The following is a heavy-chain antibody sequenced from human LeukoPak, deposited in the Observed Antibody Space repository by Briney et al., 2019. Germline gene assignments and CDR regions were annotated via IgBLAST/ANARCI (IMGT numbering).Heavy chain of an antibody. CDR1: GFPFSSYW. Sequence: GGSLRLSCAVSGFPFSSYWMTWVRQAPGKGLEWVANIKQDGSKKSYVDSVKGRFTISRDNAKNSLYLQVNSLRAEDSAIYYCTRVGYIDEGIDYWGQGTLVTVSS. CDR2: IKQDGSKK. D-gene: IGHD5-24*01. CDR3: TRVGYIDEGIDY. J-gene: IGHJ4*02. V-gene: IGHV3-7*04.